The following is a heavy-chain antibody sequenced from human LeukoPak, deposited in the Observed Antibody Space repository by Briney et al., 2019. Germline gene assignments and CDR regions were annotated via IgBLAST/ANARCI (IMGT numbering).Heavy chain of an antibody. J-gene: IGHJ5*02. D-gene: IGHD5-18*01. V-gene: IGHV3-74*01. CDR2: INTDGSST. CDR3: AREVYSYGSRWFDP. CDR1: GSTFSSYW. Sequence: GGSLRLSCAASGSTFSSYWMHWVRQAPGKGLVWVSRINTDGSSTSYADSVKGRFTISRDNAKNTLYLQMNSLRAEDTAVYYCAREVYSYGSRWFDPWGQGTLVTVSS.